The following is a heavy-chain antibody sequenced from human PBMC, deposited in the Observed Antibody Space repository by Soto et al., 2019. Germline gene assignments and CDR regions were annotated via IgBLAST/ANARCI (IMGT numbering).Heavy chain of an antibody. V-gene: IGHV3-30-3*01. J-gene: IGHJ4*02. D-gene: IGHD1-1*01. CDR3: ATAPWNLAHTHYFDF. CDR1: GFTFSSYA. CDR2: ISSDVSNK. Sequence: QVQLVESGGGVVQPGRSLRLSCAASGFTFSSYAMHWVRQAPGKGLEWVAVISSDVSNKYYAAAVRGRFPISRDNSENTVYLHMSSLSGDDTAVFYCATAPWNLAHTHYFDFWGQGTLVTVSS.